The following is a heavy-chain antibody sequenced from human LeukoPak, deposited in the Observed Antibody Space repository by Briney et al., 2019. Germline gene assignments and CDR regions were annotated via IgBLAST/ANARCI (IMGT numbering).Heavy chain of an antibody. CDR2: IYPGDSDP. V-gene: IGHV5-51*01. CDR1: GYSFTSYW. D-gene: IGHD2/OR15-2a*01. J-gene: IGHJ6*02. Sequence: GESLKISCKGSGYSFTSYWIGWVRQIPGKGLGWVGIIYPGDSDPRYRPSFQGQVTISADKSISTAYLQWSSLQASDTAMYYCATLVGLFNSHYYGMDVWGQGTTVTVSS. CDR3: ATLVGLFNSHYYGMDV.